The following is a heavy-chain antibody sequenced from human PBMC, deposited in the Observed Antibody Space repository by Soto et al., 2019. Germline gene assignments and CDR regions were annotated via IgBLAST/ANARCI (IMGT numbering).Heavy chain of an antibody. V-gene: IGHV1-8*02. J-gene: IGHJ5*02. CDR3: ARMASFGTLNWFDP. CDR2: MNPGSGKT. CDR1: GYTFINYY. D-gene: IGHD3-16*01. Sequence: ASVNVSCKSSGYTFINYYISWGRRATGQGLEWMGWMNPGSGKTGYANKFQGRVTMTRDASTSTAHLELSSLTSEDTAVYYCARMASFGTLNWFDPWGQGTLVTVSS.